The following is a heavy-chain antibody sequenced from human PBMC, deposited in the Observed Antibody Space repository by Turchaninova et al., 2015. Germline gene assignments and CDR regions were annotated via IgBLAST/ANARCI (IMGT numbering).Heavy chain of an antibody. D-gene: IGHD4-17*01. CDR2: SYYSGST. V-gene: IGHV4-59*01. CDR1: GGSISSYY. J-gene: IGHJ6*02. CDR3: ARDSYGDYGYYYYGMDV. Sequence: QVQLQEAGPGLVKPSVTLSLTCPVSGGSISSYYWSWFRQPPGKGLDWIVYSYYSGSTNYNPSLKSRVTISVDTSKNQFSLKLSSVTAADTAVYYCARDSYGDYGYYYYGMDVWGQGTTVTVSS.